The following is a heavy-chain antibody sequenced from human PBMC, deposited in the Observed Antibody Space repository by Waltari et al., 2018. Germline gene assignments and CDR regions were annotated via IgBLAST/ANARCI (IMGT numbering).Heavy chain of an antibody. Sequence: QVTLRESGPALVKPTQTLTLTCTFSGFSLSTSGMCVSWLRQPPGKALEWLARIDWDDDKYYSTSLKTRLTISKDTSKNQVVLTMTNMDPVDTATYYCARIWYSSGRYTGGFDYWGQGTLVTVSS. V-gene: IGHV2-70*15. CDR2: IDWDDDK. CDR3: ARIWYSSGRYTGGFDY. D-gene: IGHD6-19*01. J-gene: IGHJ4*02. CDR1: GFSLSTSGMC.